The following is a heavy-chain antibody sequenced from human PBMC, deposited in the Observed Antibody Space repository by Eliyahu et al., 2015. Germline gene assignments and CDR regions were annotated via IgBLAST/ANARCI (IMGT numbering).Heavy chain of an antibody. Sequence: QLQLQESGPGLVKASETLSLTCTVSGGSISSSSYYWGWIRQPPGKGLEWIGSIXYSGSTYYNPSLKSRVTISVDTSTNQFSLKLTSVTAADTAVYYCATNGCSGGTCYSVANNWFDPWGQGTLVTVSS. V-gene: IGHV4-39*01. D-gene: IGHD2-15*01. CDR3: ATNGCSGGTCYSVANNWFDP. CDR2: IXYSGST. J-gene: IGHJ5*02. CDR1: GGSISSSSYY.